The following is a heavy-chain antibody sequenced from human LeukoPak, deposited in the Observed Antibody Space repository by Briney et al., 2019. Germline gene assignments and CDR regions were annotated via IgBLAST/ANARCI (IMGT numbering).Heavy chain of an antibody. J-gene: IGHJ5*02. CDR2: ISSSSSYI. V-gene: IGHV3-21*01. CDR3: ARDLLRFLEWSYNWFDP. Sequence: GGSLRLSCAASGFTFSIYSMNWLRQAPGKGLEWVSSISSSSSYIYYADSVKGRFTISSDNAKNSLYLQMNSLRGEDTAVYHCARDLLRFLEWSYNWFDPWGQGTLVTVSS. D-gene: IGHD3-3*01. CDR1: GFTFSIYS.